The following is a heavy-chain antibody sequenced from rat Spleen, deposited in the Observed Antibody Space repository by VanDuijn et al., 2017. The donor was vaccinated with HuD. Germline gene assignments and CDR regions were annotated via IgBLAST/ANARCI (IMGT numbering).Heavy chain of an antibody. D-gene: IGHD1-2*01. Sequence: EVQLVESDGGLVQPGRSLKLSCAASGFTFSDYYMAWVRQAPTKGLEWVATISYDGDSTYYRDSVKGRFTISRDHAKITLYLQMDSLRSEDTATYFCARHFSPADYYSSFPVLYWGQGTLVTVSS. CDR1: GFTFSDYY. J-gene: IGHJ3*01. CDR2: ISYDGDST. CDR3: ARHFSPADYYSSFPVLY. V-gene: IGHV5-29*01.